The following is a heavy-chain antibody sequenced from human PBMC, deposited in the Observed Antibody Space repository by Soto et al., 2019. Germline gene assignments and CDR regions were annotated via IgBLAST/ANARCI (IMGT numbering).Heavy chain of an antibody. D-gene: IGHD3-22*01. V-gene: IGHV1-69*06. Sequence: QVQLVQSGAEVKKPGSSVKVSCKASGGTFDIYGFNWARQAPGQGLEWMGTIIPIFGTADYAQKFEGRVSITADKSTSTAYMELRSLTSEDTAMYYCARGGIHHYDSSGHAFDYWGQGTLITVSS. CDR1: GGTFDIYG. J-gene: IGHJ4*02. CDR3: ARGGIHHYDSSGHAFDY. CDR2: IIPIFGTA.